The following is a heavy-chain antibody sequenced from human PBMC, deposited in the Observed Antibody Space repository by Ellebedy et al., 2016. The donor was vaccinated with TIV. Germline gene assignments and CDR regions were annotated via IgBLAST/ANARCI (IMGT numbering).Heavy chain of an antibody. CDR3: ARDLPDIVATIRVGYGMDV. V-gene: IGHV3-21*01. D-gene: IGHD5-12*01. CDR1: GFIFSNYG. J-gene: IGHJ6*02. CDR2: ISSSTTYI. Sequence: PGGSLRLSCAASGFIFSNYGMNWVRQAPGKGLDWVSSISSSTTYIYYADSVKGRFTISRDNAKNSMYLQMNSLRAEDTAVYYCARDLPDIVATIRVGYGMDVWGQGTTVTVSS.